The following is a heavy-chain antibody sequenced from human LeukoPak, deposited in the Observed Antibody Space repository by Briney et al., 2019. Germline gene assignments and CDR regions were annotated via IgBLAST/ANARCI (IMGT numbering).Heavy chain of an antibody. CDR2: INPSGGST. D-gene: IGHD3-22*01. V-gene: IGHV1-46*01. J-gene: IGHJ4*02. CDR3: ARSAYYYDSSGSSRAYYFDY. CDR1: GYTFTSYY. Sequence: ASVKVSCKASGYTFTSYYMHWVRQAPGQGLEWMGIINPSGGSTSYAQKFQSRVTMTRDMSTSTVYMELSSLRSEDTAVYYCARSAYYYDSSGSSRAYYFDYWGQGTLVTVSS.